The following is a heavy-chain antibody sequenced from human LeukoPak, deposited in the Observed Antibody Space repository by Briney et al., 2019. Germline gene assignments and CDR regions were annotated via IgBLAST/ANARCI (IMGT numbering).Heavy chain of an antibody. CDR2: IKQDGSEK. D-gene: IGHD1-1*01. J-gene: IGHJ4*02. CDR3: AREKASTTGTTDYDY. V-gene: IGHV3-7*01. CDR1: GFTFSSYW. Sequence: PGGSLRLSCAASGFTFSSYWMSWVRQAPGQGLEWVANIKQDGSEKYYVDSVKGRFTISRDNAKNSLYLQMNSLRAGDTAVYYCAREKASTTGTTDYDYWGQGTLVTVSS.